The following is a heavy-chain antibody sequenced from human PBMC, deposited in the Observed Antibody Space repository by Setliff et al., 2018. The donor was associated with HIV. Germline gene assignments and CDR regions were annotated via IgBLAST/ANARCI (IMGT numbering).Heavy chain of an antibody. J-gene: IGHJ4*02. CDR2: IIPILGIA. CDR3: ARSPGPALYSGYDTGELFDY. CDR1: GGTFSSYA. D-gene: IGHD5-12*01. Sequence: GASVKVSCKASGGTFSSYAISWVRQAPGQGLEWMGGIIPILGIANYAQKFQGRVTMTRDTSISTAYMELSRLRSDYTAVYYCARSPGPALYSGYDTGELFDYWGQGTLVTVSS. V-gene: IGHV1-69*10.